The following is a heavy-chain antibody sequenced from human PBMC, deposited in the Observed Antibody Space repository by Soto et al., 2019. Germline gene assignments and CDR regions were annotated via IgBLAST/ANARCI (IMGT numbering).Heavy chain of an antibody. CDR2: IIPIFGTA. J-gene: IGHJ4*02. CDR3: ARDRGGDYYDSSGYSY. D-gene: IGHD3-22*01. CDR1: GGTFSSYA. Sequence: ASVKVSCKASGGTFSSYAISWVRQAPGQGLEWMGGIIPIFGTANYAQKFQGRVTITADESTSTAYMELSSLRSEDTAVYYCARDRGGDYYDSSGYSYWGQGTLVTVSS. V-gene: IGHV1-69*13.